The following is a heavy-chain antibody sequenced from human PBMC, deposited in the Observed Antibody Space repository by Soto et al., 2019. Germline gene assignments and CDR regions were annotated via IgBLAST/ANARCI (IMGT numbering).Heavy chain of an antibody. CDR2: IRYDGSNI. CDR1: GFTFSGLG. J-gene: IGHJ4*02. V-gene: IGHV3-33*01. Sequence: QVQLVESGGGVVQPGRSLRLSCAASGFTFSGLGMHWVRQAPGKGLEGVAVIRYDGSNIYYADAVKGRVTISRDNSKDTLYLQMNSVRADDTAVYYCARDGLGHTTFFGYFDYWGQGTLVTVSS. D-gene: IGHD1-26*01. CDR3: ARDGLGHTTFFGYFDY.